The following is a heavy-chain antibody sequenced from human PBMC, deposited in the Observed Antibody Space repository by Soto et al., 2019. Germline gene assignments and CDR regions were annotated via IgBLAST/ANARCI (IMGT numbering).Heavy chain of an antibody. Sequence: PSETLSLTCTVSGGSVSSGSDYGSWIRQPPGKGLEWIGYIYYSGSTNYNPSLKSRVTLSVDTSKNQFSLKLSSVTAADAAVYYCTRQGFGEVHGLVDVWGQGTTVTVSS. CDR3: TRQGFGEVHGLVDV. D-gene: IGHD3-10*01. V-gene: IGHV4-61*01. CDR1: GGSVSSGSDY. J-gene: IGHJ6*02. CDR2: IYYSGST.